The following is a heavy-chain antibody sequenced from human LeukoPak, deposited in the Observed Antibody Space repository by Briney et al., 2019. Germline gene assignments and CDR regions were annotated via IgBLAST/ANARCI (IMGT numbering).Heavy chain of an antibody. D-gene: IGHD5-12*01. CDR1: GGSISSAGYS. Sequence: TLSLTCAVSGGSISSAGYSWSWIRQPTGKGLEWIGYIDHSGSTNYTPSLKSPVTISVATSKTQFSLKLSSVTAAERVVYYWARRTGPVYSHGGQGTLVTVSS. V-gene: IGHV4-30-2*01. J-gene: IGHJ4*02. CDR2: IDHSGST. CDR3: ARRTGPVYSH.